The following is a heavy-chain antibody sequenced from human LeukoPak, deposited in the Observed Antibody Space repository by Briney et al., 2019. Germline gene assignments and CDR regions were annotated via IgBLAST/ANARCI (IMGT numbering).Heavy chain of an antibody. CDR3: ARPQVKGGNSFYYYYGMDV. V-gene: IGHV3-11*01. Sequence: GGSLRLSCAASGFTFSDYYMSWIRQAPGKGLEWVSYISSSGSTIYYADSVRGRFTISRDNAKNSLYLQVNSLRAEDTAVYYCARPQVKGGNSFYYYYGMDVWGQGTTVTVSS. D-gene: IGHD4-23*01. CDR2: ISSSGSTI. CDR1: GFTFSDYY. J-gene: IGHJ6*02.